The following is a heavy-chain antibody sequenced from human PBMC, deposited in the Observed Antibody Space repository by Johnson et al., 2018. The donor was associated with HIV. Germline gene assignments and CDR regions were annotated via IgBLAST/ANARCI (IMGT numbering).Heavy chain of an antibody. J-gene: IGHJ3*02. CDR3: VEATGANGLDI. CDR2: IGTAGDT. Sequence: VQLVESGGGLVQPGGSLRLSCAASGFSSRSYDMHWVRQRTGKGLEWVSGIGTAGDTYYPASVKGRFTISRVNAKNSLYLQMNSLRAGDTAVYYCVEATGANGLDIWGQGTKVTVSS. V-gene: IGHV3-13*01. CDR1: GFSSRSYD. D-gene: IGHD1-26*01.